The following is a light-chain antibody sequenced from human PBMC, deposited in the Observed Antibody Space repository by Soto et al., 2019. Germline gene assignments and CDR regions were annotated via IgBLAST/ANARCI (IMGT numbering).Light chain of an antibody. V-gene: IGKV1-12*01. J-gene: IGKJ2*01. Sequence: DIQMTQSPSSVSASVGDRVTITCRSSQGISNWLAWYQQKAGKAPKLLIYATSTLQSGVPSRFRGSGSGTEVTLTISSLQPEDVATYYCQQGNSFPYNFGQGTKLEIK. CDR3: QQGNSFPYN. CDR2: ATS. CDR1: QGISNW.